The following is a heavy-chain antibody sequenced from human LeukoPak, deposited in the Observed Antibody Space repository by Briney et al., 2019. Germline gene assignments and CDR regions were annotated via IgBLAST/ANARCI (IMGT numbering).Heavy chain of an antibody. CDR2: IYPGDSDT. CDR1: GYSFTNHW. V-gene: IGHV5-51*01. J-gene: IGHJ3*02. CDR3: ARQQRGNIPFEPFDI. Sequence: GESLKISCQGSGYSFTNHWIGWVRQMPGKGLEWMGIIYPGDSDTTYSPSSQGQVTISADRSISSAYLQWSSLKASDTAMYYCARQQRGNIPFEPFDIWGQGTMITVSS. D-gene: IGHD3-9*01.